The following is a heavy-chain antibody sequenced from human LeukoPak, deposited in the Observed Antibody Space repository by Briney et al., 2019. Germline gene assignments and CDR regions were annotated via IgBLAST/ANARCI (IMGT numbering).Heavy chain of an antibody. Sequence: SETLSLTCTVSGGSISSYYWNWIRQPPGKELEWIGYIYYSGSTNYNPSLKSRVTTLVDTSKNQFSLRLSSVTAADTAAYYCAREYSSSSGRRAFDFWGQGTMVTVSS. V-gene: IGHV4-59*08. CDR2: IYYSGST. CDR1: GGSISSYY. J-gene: IGHJ3*01. D-gene: IGHD6-6*01. CDR3: AREYSSSSGRRAFDF.